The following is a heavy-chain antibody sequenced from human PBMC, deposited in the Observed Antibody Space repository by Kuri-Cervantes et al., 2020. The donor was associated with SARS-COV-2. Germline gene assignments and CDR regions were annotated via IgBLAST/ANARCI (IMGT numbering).Heavy chain of an antibody. CDR1: GFTFSSYA. CDR2: IGPSGTTK. V-gene: IGHV3-48*03. CDR3: ARDLRLGKSLDY. D-gene: IGHD7-27*01. J-gene: IGHJ4*02. Sequence: GGSLRLSCAASGFTFSSYAMHWVRQAPGKGLEWVSNIGPSGTTKYYADSVKGRFTISRDNAKNSLYLQMGSLRAEDTAVYYCARDLRLGKSLDYWGQGTLVTVSS.